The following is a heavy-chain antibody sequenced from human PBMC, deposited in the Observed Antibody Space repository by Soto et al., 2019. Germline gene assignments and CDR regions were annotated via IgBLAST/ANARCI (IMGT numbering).Heavy chain of an antibody. D-gene: IGHD6-19*01. CDR2: INHSGST. V-gene: IGHV4-34*01. CDR3: ARGGAVAGTRYYYYYYGMDV. CDR1: GGSFSGYY. J-gene: IGHJ6*02. Sequence: SETLSLTCAVYGGSFSGYYWSWIRQPPGKGLEWIGEINHSGSTNYNPSLKSRVTISVDTSKNQFSLKLSSVTAADTAVYYCARGGAVAGTRYYYYYYGMDVWGQGTTVIVSS.